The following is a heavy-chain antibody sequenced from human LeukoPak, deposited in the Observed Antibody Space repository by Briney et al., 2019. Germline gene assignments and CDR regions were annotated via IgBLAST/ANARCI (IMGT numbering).Heavy chain of an antibody. CDR1: GGSIISYY. CDR2: IYYSGST. V-gene: IGHV4-59*01. J-gene: IGHJ2*01. CDR3: ARGYYDSSPNWYFDL. D-gene: IGHD3-22*01. Sequence: SETLSLTCTVSGGSIISYYWSWIRQPPGKGLEWIGYIYYSGSTDYNPSLKSRVTISVDTSKNQFSLKLNSVTAADTAVYYCARGYYDSSPNWYFDLWGRGTLATVSS.